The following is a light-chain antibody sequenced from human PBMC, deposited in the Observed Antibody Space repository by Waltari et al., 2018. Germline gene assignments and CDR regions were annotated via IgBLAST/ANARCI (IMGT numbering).Light chain of an antibody. V-gene: IGLV2-14*03. J-gene: IGLJ2*01. Sequence: QSALTQPASVSGSPGQSVPIPCTGVRRDGDESKLVSWFRQHPGKVPKLILFDVSNRPSDISNRFSGYKSGNTAFLTISRLQADDEADYYCTTYPDTNTPVVFGGGTKVTV. CDR2: DVS. CDR3: TTYPDTNTPVV. CDR1: RRDGDESKL.